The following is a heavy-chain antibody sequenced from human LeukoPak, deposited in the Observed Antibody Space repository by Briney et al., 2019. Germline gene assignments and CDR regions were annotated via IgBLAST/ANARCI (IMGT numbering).Heavy chain of an antibody. V-gene: IGHV3-21*01. Sequence: GGSLRLSCVVSGFTFSSYHMNWVRQAPGKGLEWVSSISTSSSSYIYYADSVKGRFTISRDNAKNSLYLQMNSLRAEDTAVYYCARGAIMVVAATADTFDYWGQGTLVTVSS. CDR1: GFTFSSYH. D-gene: IGHD2-15*01. CDR3: ARGAIMVVAATADTFDY. J-gene: IGHJ4*02. CDR2: ISTSSSSYI.